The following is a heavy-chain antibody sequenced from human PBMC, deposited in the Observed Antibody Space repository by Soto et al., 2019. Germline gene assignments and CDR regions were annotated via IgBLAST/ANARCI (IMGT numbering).Heavy chain of an antibody. CDR3: ARESRDYVWGSYRSDAFDI. D-gene: IGHD3-16*02. CDR2: IYHSGST. V-gene: IGHV4-4*02. Sequence: SETLSLTCAVSGGSISSSNWWSWVRQPPGKGLEWIGEIYHSGSTNYNPSLKSRVTISVDKSKNQFSLKLSSVTAADTAVYYCARESRDYVWGSYRSDAFDIWGQGTMVTVSS. CDR1: GGSISSSNW. J-gene: IGHJ3*02.